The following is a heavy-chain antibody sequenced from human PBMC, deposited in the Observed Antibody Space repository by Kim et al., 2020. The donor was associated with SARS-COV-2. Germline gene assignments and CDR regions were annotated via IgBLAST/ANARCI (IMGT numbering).Heavy chain of an antibody. J-gene: IGHJ4*02. CDR1: GGSISSYY. V-gene: IGHV4-59*01. Sequence: SETLSLTCTVSGGSISSYYWSWIRLPPGKGLEWIGYIYYSGSTNYNPSLKSRVTISVDTSKNQFSLKLSSVTAADTAVYYCARSESTLTYYYGSGSYYKPDEFDYWGQGTLVTVSS. CDR3: ARSESTLTYYYGSGSYYKPDEFDY. D-gene: IGHD3-10*01. CDR2: IYYSGST.